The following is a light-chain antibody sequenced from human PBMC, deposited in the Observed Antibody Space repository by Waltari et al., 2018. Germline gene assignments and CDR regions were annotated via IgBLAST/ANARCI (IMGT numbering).Light chain of an antibody. J-gene: IGLJ1*01. CDR2: EVT. Sequence: QSALAQPASVSASPGESITISCTGTSSDIGIFSYVSWYPQHPGKAPKPVIYEVTNRPSGISNRFSGSKSGHTASLTISGLRAEDAADYYCSSYTSSSTYVFGTGTRVTVL. CDR1: SSDIGIFSY. V-gene: IGLV2-14*01. CDR3: SSYTSSSTYV.